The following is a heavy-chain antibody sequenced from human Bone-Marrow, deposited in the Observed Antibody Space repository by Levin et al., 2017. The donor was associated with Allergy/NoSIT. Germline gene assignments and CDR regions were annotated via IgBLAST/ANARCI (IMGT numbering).Heavy chain of an antibody. J-gene: IGHJ5*02. CDR1: GGSISSGNW. CDR2: IHHTGTT. D-gene: IGHD2-2*02. V-gene: IGHV4-4*02. CDR3: ARFSPRSYQLQYGVWDS. Sequence: SETLSLTCVVSGGSISSGNWWSWVRQPPGKGLEWIGDIHHTGTTNYNPSLKSRLTLSLDKSKNHFFLRLTSVTAADTAVYFCARFSPRSYQLQYGVWDSWGQGTLVPVSS.